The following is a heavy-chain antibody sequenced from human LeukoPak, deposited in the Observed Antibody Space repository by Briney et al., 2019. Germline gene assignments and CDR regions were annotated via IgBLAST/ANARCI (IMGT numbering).Heavy chain of an antibody. CDR2: IIPIFGTA. V-gene: IGHV1-69*05. CDR1: GGTFSSYA. Sequence: VASVKVSCKASGGTFSSYAISWVRQAPGQGLEWMGRIIPIFGTANYARKFQGRVTITTDESTSTAYMELSSLRSEDTAVYYCARVDGGNSEDYWGQGTLVTVSS. D-gene: IGHD4-23*01. J-gene: IGHJ4*02. CDR3: ARVDGGNSEDY.